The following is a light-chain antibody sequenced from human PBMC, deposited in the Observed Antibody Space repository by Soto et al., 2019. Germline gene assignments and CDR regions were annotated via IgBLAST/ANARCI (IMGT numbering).Light chain of an antibody. CDR1: SSDVGGYNY. J-gene: IGLJ1*01. Sequence: QSVLTQPRSVSGSPGQSVTISCTGTSSDVGGYNYVSWYQQHPGKAPKLMIYDVSKRPSGVTDRFSGSKSGNTASLTISGLQAEDEADYYCFSWAGSPLYVFGTGTKLTVL. CDR2: DVS. CDR3: FSWAGSPLYV. V-gene: IGLV2-11*01.